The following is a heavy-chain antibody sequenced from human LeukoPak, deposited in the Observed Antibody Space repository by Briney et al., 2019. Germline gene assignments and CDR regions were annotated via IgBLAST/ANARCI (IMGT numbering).Heavy chain of an antibody. D-gene: IGHD3-16*01. CDR3: ARLPRGLIRSY. CDR1: GGSISSYY. V-gene: IGHV4-59*08. CDR2: IYYSGST. Sequence: SETLSLTCTVSGGSISSYYWSWIRQPPGKGLEWIGYIYYSGSTYYNPSLKSRVTISVDTSKNQFSLKLTSVTAADTAVYYCARLPRGLIRSYWGQGTLVTVSS. J-gene: IGHJ4*02.